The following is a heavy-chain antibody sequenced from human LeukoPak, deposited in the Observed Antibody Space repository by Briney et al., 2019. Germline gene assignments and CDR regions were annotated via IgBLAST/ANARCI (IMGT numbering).Heavy chain of an antibody. CDR1: GYTFTSYG. V-gene: IGHV1-18*01. CDR2: ISAYNGNT. Sequence: ASVKVSCKASGYTFTSYGISWVRQAPGQGLEWMGWISAYNGNTNYAQKLQGRVTMTTDTSTSIAYMELRSLRSEDTAVYYCARDRVLPGGWADFGYWGQGTLVTVSS. J-gene: IGHJ4*02. CDR3: ARDRVLPGGWADFGY. D-gene: IGHD3-16*01.